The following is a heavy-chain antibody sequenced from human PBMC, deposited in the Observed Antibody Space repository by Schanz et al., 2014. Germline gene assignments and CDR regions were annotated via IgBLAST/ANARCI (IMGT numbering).Heavy chain of an antibody. D-gene: IGHD5-18*01. J-gene: IGHJ4*02. CDR3: ARDLGYIYAVGKLGFDY. CDR1: GYTFTTYG. CDR2: ISGDNDNT. Sequence: QVQLVQSGAEVKEPGASVKVSCKASGYTFTTYGISWLRQAPGQGLEWLGWISGDNDNTNYAQKLQGRVTMTTDTSTSTAYMELRSLRFDDTAVYYCARDLGYIYAVGKLGFDYWGQGTLVTVSS. V-gene: IGHV1-18*04.